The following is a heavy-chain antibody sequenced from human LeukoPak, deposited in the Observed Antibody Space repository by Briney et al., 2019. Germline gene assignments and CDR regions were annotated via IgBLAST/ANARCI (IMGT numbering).Heavy chain of an antibody. V-gene: IGHV3-9*01. CDR3: AKAIGHCSGGSYSSNWFDP. CDR1: GFTFDDYA. CDR2: ISRNSGSI. Sequence: GGSLRLSCAASGFTFDDYAMHWVRQAPGKGLEWVSGISRNSGSIGYANSVKGRFTISRDNAKNSLYLQMNSLRAEDTALYYCAKAIGHCSGGSYSSNWFDPWGQGTLVTVSS. J-gene: IGHJ5*02. D-gene: IGHD2-15*01.